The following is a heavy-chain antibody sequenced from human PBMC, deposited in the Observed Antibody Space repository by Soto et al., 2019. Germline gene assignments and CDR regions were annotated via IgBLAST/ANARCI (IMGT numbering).Heavy chain of an antibody. D-gene: IGHD3-10*01. CDR2: INSDGGTT. Sequence: EVQLVASGGGFVQPGGSLRLSCAASGFTFSSYWIHWVRQAPGKGLVWVSRINSDGGTTNYADSLKGRFTISRDNAKNTLFLQMNSLRAEDTAVYYCARGQSGSYSFDFWGQGTLVTVSS. CDR1: GFTFSSYW. J-gene: IGHJ4*02. CDR3: ARGQSGSYSFDF. V-gene: IGHV3-74*01.